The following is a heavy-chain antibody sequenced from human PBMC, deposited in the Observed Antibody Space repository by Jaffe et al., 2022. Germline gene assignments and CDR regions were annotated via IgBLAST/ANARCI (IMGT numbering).Heavy chain of an antibody. CDR1: GYSISSGYY. Sequence: QVQLQESGPGLVKPSETLSLTCAVSGYSISSGYYWGWIRQPPGKGLEWIGSIYHSGSTYYNPSLKSRVTISVDTSKNQFSLKLSSVTAADTAVYYCASDFDYWGQGTLVTVSS. V-gene: IGHV4-38-2*01. CDR3: ASDFDY. J-gene: IGHJ4*02. CDR2: IYHSGST.